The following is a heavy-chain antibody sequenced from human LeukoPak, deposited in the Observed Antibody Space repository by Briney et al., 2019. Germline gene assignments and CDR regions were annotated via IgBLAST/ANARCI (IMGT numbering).Heavy chain of an antibody. J-gene: IGHJ4*02. CDR3: ASSGGLDWLEYFDY. V-gene: IGHV3-48*03. CDR1: GFTFSSYE. D-gene: IGHD3-9*01. CDR2: ISSNGSTI. Sequence: PGGSLRLSCAASGFTFSSYEMNWVRQAPGKGLEWISYISSNGSTIYHADSVKGRITISRDNAKNSLYLQMNSLRAEDTAVYYCASSGGLDWLEYFDYWGQGTLVTVSS.